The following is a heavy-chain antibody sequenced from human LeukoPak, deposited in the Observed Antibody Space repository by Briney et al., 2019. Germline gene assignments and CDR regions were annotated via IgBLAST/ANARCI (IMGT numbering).Heavy chain of an antibody. V-gene: IGHV3-23*01. CDR2: ISGSGGST. D-gene: IGHD3-22*01. Sequence: PGGSLRLSCAASGFTFSSYAMSWVRQAPGKGLEWVSAISGSGGSTYYADSVKGRFTISRDNSKNTLYLQMNGLRAEDTAVYYCAKDTLHYDSSGYYSVDYYYGMDVWGQGTTVTVSS. CDR1: GFTFSSYA. J-gene: IGHJ6*02. CDR3: AKDTLHYDSSGYYSVDYYYGMDV.